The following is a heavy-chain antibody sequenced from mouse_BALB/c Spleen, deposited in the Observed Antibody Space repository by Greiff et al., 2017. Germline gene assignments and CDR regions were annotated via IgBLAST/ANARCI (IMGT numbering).Heavy chain of an antibody. CDR3: ARYGYGSSNYFDY. Sequence: VQLKESGPSLVKPSQTLSLTCSVTGDSITSGYWNWIRKFPGNKLEYMGYISYSGSTYYNPSLKSRISITRDTSKNQYYLQLNSVTTEDTATYYCARYGYGSSNYFDYWGEGTTLTVSS. CDR2: ISYSGST. V-gene: IGHV3-8*02. J-gene: IGHJ2*01. D-gene: IGHD1-1*01. CDR1: GDSITSGY.